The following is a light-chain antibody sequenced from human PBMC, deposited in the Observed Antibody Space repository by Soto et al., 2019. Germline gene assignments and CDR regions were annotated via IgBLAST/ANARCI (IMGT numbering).Light chain of an antibody. CDR2: EAS. CDR1: QDITND. CDR3: QQYDNVPLT. Sequence: DIQMTQSPSSLSASVGDRVTITCQASQDITNDLNWYQQKPEKAPKVLIYEASNLETGVPSRFSGSGSGTVFTFTISSLQPEDIATYFCQQYDNVPLTFGGGTKVEIK. J-gene: IGKJ4*01. V-gene: IGKV1-33*01.